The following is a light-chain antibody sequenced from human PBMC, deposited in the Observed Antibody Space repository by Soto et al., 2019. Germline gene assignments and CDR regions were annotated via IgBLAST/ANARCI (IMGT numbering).Light chain of an antibody. V-gene: IGKV3-20*01. CDR1: QRGSSSY. CDR2: GAS. CDR3: QEYNYAPSP. J-gene: IGKJ1*01. Sequence: EVVITQSPGTLSLSPGESATLSCRASQRGSSSYLAWYQQKPGQAPRLLIYGASSRATGIPDRFSGSGSGTDFTLTISRLEFLFFSNDSYQEYNYAPSPLGQ.